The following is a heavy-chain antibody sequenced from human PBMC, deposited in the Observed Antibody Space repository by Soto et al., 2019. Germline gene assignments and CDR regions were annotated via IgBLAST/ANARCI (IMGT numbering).Heavy chain of an antibody. CDR1: GYTFTSCG. D-gene: IGHD5-18*01. Sequence: ASVNVSCKPSGYTFTSCGISWVRQAPGQGLEWMGWISAYNGNTNYAQKLQGRVTMTTDTSTSTAYMELRSLRSDDTAVYYCARVWGYSYGYWFDPWGQGTLVTVSS. CDR2: ISAYNGNT. J-gene: IGHJ5*02. CDR3: ARVWGYSYGYWFDP. V-gene: IGHV1-18*04.